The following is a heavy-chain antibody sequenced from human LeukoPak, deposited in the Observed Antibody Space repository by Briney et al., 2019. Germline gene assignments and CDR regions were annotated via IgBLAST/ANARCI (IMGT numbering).Heavy chain of an antibody. CDR1: GGSISSYY. CDR3: ARDLPYSSSWYYYGMDV. V-gene: IGHV4-4*07. J-gene: IGHJ6*02. CDR2: IYTSGST. D-gene: IGHD6-13*01. Sequence: SETLSLTCTVSGGSISSYYWSWIRQPAGKGLEWIGRIYTSGSTNYNPSLKSRVTMSVDTSKNQFSLKLSSVTAADTAVYYCARDLPYSSSWYYYGMDVWGQGTTVTVSS.